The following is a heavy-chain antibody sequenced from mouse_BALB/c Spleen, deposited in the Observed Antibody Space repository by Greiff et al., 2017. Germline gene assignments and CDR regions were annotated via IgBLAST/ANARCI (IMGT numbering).Heavy chain of an antibody. CDR3: ARPDGAWFAY. J-gene: IGHJ3*01. CDR1: GFSLTSYG. Sequence: VKLQESGPGLVQPSQSLSITCTVSGFSLTSYGVHWVRQSPGKGLEWLGVIWSGGSTDYNAAFISRLSISKDNSKSQVFFKMNSLQANDTAIYYCARPDGAWFAYWGQGTLVTVSA. D-gene: IGHD1-2*01. CDR2: IWSGGST. V-gene: IGHV2-2*02.